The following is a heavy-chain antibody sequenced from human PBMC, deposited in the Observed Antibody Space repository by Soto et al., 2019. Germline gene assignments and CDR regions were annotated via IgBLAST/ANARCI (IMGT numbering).Heavy chain of an antibody. J-gene: IGHJ3*02. Sequence: EVQLVESGGGLVQSGGSLRLSCAASGFTFRRYWMHWVRQASGKGLVWVSRINGDGSTIDYADSVKGRFTISRDNAKNTLFLQMNSLRVEDTAMYYCVSLVERSDVAFDIWGQGTVVTVSS. CDR3: VSLVERSDVAFDI. V-gene: IGHV3-74*01. D-gene: IGHD6-6*01. CDR1: GFTFRRYW. CDR2: INGDGSTI.